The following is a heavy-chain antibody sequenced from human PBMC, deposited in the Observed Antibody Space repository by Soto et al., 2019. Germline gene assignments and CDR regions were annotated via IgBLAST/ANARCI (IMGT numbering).Heavy chain of an antibody. Sequence: GESLKISCNGSGYSFTSYWIGWVRQMPGKGLEWMGIIYPGDSDTRYSPSFQGQVTISADKSISTAYLQWSSLKASDTAMYYCARGPGSPYYDFWSGYPTDYYYYGMDVWGQGTTVTVSS. V-gene: IGHV5-51*01. CDR2: IYPGDSDT. CDR3: ARGPGSPYYDFWSGYPTDYYYYGMDV. D-gene: IGHD3-3*01. J-gene: IGHJ6*02. CDR1: GYSFTSYW.